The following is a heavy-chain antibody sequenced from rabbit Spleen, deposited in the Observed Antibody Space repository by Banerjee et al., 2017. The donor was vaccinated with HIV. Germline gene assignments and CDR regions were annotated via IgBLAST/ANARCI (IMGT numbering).Heavy chain of an antibody. CDR2: IKSSSGAT. V-gene: IGHV1S45*01. J-gene: IGHJ4*01. Sequence: QEQLVESGGGLVKPGASLTLTCTASGFSFSTKYFMCWVRQAPGKGLEWIGCIKSSSGATYYATWVNGRFTISKTSSTTVTLQMTSLTAADTATYFCARDYPYDGNIMGDGYDLWGPGTLVTVS. D-gene: IGHD6-1*01. CDR1: GFSFSTKYF. CDR3: ARDYPYDGNIMGDGYDL.